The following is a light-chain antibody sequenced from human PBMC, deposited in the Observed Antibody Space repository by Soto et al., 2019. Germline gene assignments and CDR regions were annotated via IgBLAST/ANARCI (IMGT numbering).Light chain of an antibody. CDR3: QYSGSSPWA. J-gene: IGKJ1*01. Sequence: DIVMTQSPDSLAVSLGERATINCKSSQSVLSSSNNKNYLTWYQQKPGQAPRLLIYSAFSRATGIPDRFSGSGYGTDFTLTLSRMEPEDFAVDYCQYSGSSPWALGQGTKVEIK. V-gene: IGKV4-1*01. CDR2: SAF. CDR1: QSVLSSSNNKNY.